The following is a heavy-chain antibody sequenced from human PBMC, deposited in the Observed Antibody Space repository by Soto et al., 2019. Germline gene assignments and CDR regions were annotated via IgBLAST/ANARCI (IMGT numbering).Heavy chain of an antibody. CDR3: ARDYYGSGSPRGHFDY. CDR2: IIPIFGTA. D-gene: IGHD3-10*01. V-gene: IGHV1-69*01. CDR1: GGTFSSYA. Sequence: QVQLVQSGAEVKKPGSSVKVSCKASGGTFSSYAISWVRQAPGQGLEWMGGIIPIFGTASYAQKFQGRVTITADESTSTAYMELSSLRSEDTAVYYCARDYYGSGSPRGHFDYWGQGTLVTVSS. J-gene: IGHJ4*02.